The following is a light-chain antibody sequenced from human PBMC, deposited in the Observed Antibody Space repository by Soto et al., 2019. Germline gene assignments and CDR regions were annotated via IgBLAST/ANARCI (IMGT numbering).Light chain of an antibody. CDR1: QGIGSD. Sequence: DIQMTQSPSSLSASVGDRVTITCRASQGIGSDLGWYQQKPGKAPKRLIYAASSLPSGVPSRFSGSGSGTEFTLTISSLQPDDFATYYCLHHNSYPLTFGGGTKVGIK. CDR2: AAS. J-gene: IGKJ4*01. CDR3: LHHNSYPLT. V-gene: IGKV1-17*01.